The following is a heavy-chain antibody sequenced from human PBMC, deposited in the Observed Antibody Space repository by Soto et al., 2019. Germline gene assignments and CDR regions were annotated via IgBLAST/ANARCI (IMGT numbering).Heavy chain of an antibody. D-gene: IGHD3-10*01. J-gene: IGHJ4*02. CDR1: GGTFSSYA. CDR2: IIPIFGTA. V-gene: IGHV1-69*13. Sequence: GASVQVSFKASGGTFSSYAISWVRQAPGQGLEWMGGIIPIFGTANYAQKFQGRVTITADESTSTAYMELSRLRSEDTAVYYCAILRRGEGSYHILDYWGQGTLVTVSS. CDR3: AILRRGEGSYHILDY.